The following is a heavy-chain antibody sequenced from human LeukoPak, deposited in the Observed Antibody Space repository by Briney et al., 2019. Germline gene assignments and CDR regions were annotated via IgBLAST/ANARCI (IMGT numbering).Heavy chain of an antibody. D-gene: IGHD3-10*01. CDR1: GYSISSGYY. J-gene: IGHJ4*02. CDR2: IYHSGST. CDR3: ARIHYYGSGSYYPYYFDY. V-gene: IGHV4-38-2*02. Sequence: PSETLSLTCTVSGYSISSGYYWGWIRQPPGKGLEWIGSIYHSGSTYYNPSLKSRVTISVDTSKNQFSLKLSSVTAADTAVYYCARIHYYGSGSYYPYYFDYWGQGTLSPSPQ.